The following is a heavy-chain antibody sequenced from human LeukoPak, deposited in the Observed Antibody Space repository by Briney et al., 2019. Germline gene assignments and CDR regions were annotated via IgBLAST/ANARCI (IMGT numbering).Heavy chain of an antibody. J-gene: IGHJ6*02. CDR1: GGTFSSYA. CDR3: ATGYRWYGTYHYGMDV. D-gene: IGHD6-13*01. Sequence: SVKVSCKASGGTFSSYAISWVRQAPGQGLEWMGGIIPIFGTANYAQKFQGRVTITADESTSTAYMELSSLRSEDTAVYYCATGYRWYGTYHYGMDVWGQGTTVTVSS. V-gene: IGHV1-69*01. CDR2: IIPIFGTA.